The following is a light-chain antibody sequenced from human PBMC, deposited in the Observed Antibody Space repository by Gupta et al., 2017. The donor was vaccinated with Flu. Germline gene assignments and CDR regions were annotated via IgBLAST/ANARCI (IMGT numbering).Light chain of an antibody. CDR2: KAS. CDR1: QNIEDW. V-gene: IGKV1-5*03. CDR3: QNYNYH. Sequence: TQSPSTLSASVGDRGTIAGRASQNIEDWLAWYQQKPGKAPQLLIYKASKLEGAVPSRFGGSGFGTEFTLTISSLQPDDSAIYYCQNYNYHFGGGTKVEIK. J-gene: IGKJ4*01.